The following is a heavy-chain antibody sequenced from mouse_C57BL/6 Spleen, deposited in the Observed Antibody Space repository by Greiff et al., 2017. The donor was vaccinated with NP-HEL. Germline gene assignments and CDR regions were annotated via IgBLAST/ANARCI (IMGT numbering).Heavy chain of an antibody. Sequence: VQLVEPGPELVKPGASVKLSCKASGYTFTSYDINWVKQRPGQGLEWIGWIYPRDGSTKYNEKFKGKATLTVDTSSSTAYMELHSLTSEDSAVYFCAREGIDCGSGWWYFEVWGTGTTVTVSS. D-gene: IGHD1-1*01. CDR3: AREGIDCGSGWWYFEV. CDR2: IYPRDGST. CDR1: GYTFTSYD. V-gene: IGHV1-85*01. J-gene: IGHJ1*03.